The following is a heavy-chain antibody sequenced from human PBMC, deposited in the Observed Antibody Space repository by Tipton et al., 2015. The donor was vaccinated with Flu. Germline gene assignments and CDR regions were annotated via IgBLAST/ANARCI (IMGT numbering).Heavy chain of an antibody. CDR3: ARGVLTGGKRFDP. V-gene: IGHV4-31*03. J-gene: IGHJ5*02. Sequence: TLSLTCTVSGGPIRSGGSYWSWLRQHPGKGLEWIGYMYNSGSTYYNPALKSRLTISGDTSKKQFSLKLSSVTAADTAVYYCARGVLTGGKRFDPWGQGTLVTVSS. CDR1: GGPIRSGGSY. D-gene: IGHD4/OR15-4a*01. CDR2: MYNSGST.